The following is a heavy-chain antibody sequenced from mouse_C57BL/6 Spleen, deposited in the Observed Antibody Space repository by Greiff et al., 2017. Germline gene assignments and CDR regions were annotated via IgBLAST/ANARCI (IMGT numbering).Heavy chain of an antibody. CDR1: GYTFTDYY. CDR2: INPNNGGT. D-gene: IGHD1-1*01. CDR3: ARNSITTVVATNYFDY. Sequence: VQLQQSGPELVKPGASVKISCKASGYTFTDYYMNWVKQSHGKSLEWIGDINPNNGGTSYNQKFKGKATLTVDKSSSTAYMELRSLTSEDSAVYYCARNSITTVVATNYFDYWGQGTTLTVSS. J-gene: IGHJ2*01. V-gene: IGHV1-26*01.